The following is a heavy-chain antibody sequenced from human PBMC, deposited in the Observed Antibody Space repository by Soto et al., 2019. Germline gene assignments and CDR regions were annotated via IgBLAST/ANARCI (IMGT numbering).Heavy chain of an antibody. CDR1: GFTFSSYG. V-gene: IGHV3-30*03. J-gene: IGHJ4*02. CDR2: ISYDGSNK. Sequence: GSLRLSCAASGFTFSSYGMHWVRQAPGKGLEWVAVISYDGSNKYYADSVKGRFTISRDNSKNTLYLQMSSLTAEDSALYYCSRSLDSWGQGIRVTVSS. CDR3: SRSLDS.